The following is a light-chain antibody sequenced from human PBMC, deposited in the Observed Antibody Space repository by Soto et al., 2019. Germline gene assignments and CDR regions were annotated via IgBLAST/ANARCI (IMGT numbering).Light chain of an antibody. Sequence: QSVLTQPPSASGSPGQSVTISCTGTSSDVGSYNYVSWYQQHPDQAPKLMLYEVTKRPSGVPDRFSGSKSGNTASLTVAGLQAEDEADYYCSLYVDNNNLLFGGGPKLTVL. J-gene: IGLJ2*01. V-gene: IGLV2-8*01. CDR2: EVT. CDR1: SSDVGSYNY. CDR3: SLYVDNNNLL.